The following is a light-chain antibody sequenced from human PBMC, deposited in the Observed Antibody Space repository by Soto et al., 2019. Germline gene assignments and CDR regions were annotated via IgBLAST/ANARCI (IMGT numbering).Light chain of an antibody. V-gene: IGKV1-12*01. J-gene: IGKJ5*01. CDR3: QQANSFPIT. Sequence: DIQMTQSPSSVSASVGDGVTITCRASQTINSWLAWYQQKPGKAPNLLIYTASSLQGGVPSRFSGSGSGTDFTLTITSLQPEDFATYYCQQANSFPITFGQGTRLEIE. CDR1: QTINSW. CDR2: TAS.